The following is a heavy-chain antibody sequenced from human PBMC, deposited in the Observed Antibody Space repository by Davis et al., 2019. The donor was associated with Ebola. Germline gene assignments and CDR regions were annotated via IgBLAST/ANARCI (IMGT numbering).Heavy chain of an antibody. CDR3: AKSDGEVVTAAYAEYFQH. CDR2: ISGSGGST. V-gene: IGHV3-23*01. CDR1: GFTFSSYA. Sequence: GESLKISCAASGFTFSSYAMSWVRQAPGKGLEWVSAISGSGGSTYYADSVKGRFTISRDNSKNTLYLQMNSLRAEDTAVYYCAKSDGEVVTAAYAEYFQHWGQGTLVTVSS. D-gene: IGHD2-21*02. J-gene: IGHJ1*01.